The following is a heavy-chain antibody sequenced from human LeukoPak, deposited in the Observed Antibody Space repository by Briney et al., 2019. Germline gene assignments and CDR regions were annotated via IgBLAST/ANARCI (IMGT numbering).Heavy chain of an antibody. J-gene: IGHJ6*02. D-gene: IGHD6-6*01. CDR3: AKVLQYSSLKIHYYYYGMDV. Sequence: PGGSLRLSCAASGFTFSNHWMSWVRQAPGKGLEWVANIKQDGSEKYYVDSVKGRFTISRDNAKSSLYLQMNSLRAEDTAVYYCAKVLQYSSLKIHYYYYGMDVWGQGTTVTVSS. CDR2: IKQDGSEK. CDR1: GFTFSNHW. V-gene: IGHV3-7*01.